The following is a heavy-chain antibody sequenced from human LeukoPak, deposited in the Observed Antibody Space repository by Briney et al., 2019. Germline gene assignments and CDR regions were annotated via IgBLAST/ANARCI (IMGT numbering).Heavy chain of an antibody. CDR1: RFSFSNHS. Sequence: GGSLRLSCAASRFSFSNHSMNWVRQAPGKGLEWVSTITTSDGNTYYADSVKGRFTVSRDNSKNTLFLQMNSLRAEDTAVYYCAKDGGLWVSAHWGDSWGRGTLVTVSS. D-gene: IGHD7-27*01. V-gene: IGHV3-23*01. CDR3: AKDGGLWVSAHWGDS. J-gene: IGHJ4*02. CDR2: ITTSDGNT.